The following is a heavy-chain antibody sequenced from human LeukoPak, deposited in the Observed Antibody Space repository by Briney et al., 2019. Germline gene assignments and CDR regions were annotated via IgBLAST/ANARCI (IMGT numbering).Heavy chain of an antibody. J-gene: IGHJ3*02. D-gene: IGHD4-17*01. CDR2: ISSSSSTI. Sequence: PGGSLRLSYAASGFTFRSYSMNWVRQAPGKGLEWVSYISSSSSTIYYADSVKGRITISRDNAKNSLYPQMNSLTDEDTAVYYCARVRAVTTFRDAFDIWGQGTMVTVSS. CDR3: ARVRAVTTFRDAFDI. V-gene: IGHV3-48*02. CDR1: GFTFRSYS.